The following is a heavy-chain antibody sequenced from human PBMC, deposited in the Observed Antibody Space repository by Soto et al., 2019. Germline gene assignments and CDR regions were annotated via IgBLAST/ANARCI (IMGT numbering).Heavy chain of an antibody. Sequence: ASETLSLTCTVSGGSISSGGYYWSWIRQHPGKGLEWIGYIYYSGSTYYNPSLKSRVTISVDTSKNQFSLKLSSVTAADTAVYYCARGSGGYEKYYFDYWGQGTLVTVSS. CDR2: IYYSGST. V-gene: IGHV4-31*03. CDR3: ARGSGGYEKYYFDY. J-gene: IGHJ4*02. D-gene: IGHD5-12*01. CDR1: GGSISSGGYY.